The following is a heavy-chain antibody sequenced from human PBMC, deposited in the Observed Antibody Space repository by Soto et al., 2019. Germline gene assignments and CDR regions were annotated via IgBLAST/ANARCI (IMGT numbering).Heavy chain of an antibody. V-gene: IGHV3-23*01. CDR1: GFTFSNYA. CDR3: AKQQMGVIRALDY. Sequence: EVQILQSGGGLEQPGGSLRLSCAASGFTFSNYAMSWIRQAPGKGLEWVSTIRETGNTYYADTVRGRLATYRDNSENTLYLQMRSLRAEDTAVYYCAKQQMGVIRALDYWGKGTLVTVSS. J-gene: IGHJ4*02. D-gene: IGHD1-26*01. CDR2: IRETGNT.